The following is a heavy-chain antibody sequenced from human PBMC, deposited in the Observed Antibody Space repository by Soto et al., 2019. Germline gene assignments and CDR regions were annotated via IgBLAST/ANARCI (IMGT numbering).Heavy chain of an antibody. CDR2: IYYSGST. CDR3: AREDSGSYQPNDDAFDI. CDR1: GGSISSYY. J-gene: IGHJ3*02. Sequence: QVQLQESGPGLVKPSETLSLTCTVSGGSISSYYWRWIRQPPGKGLEWIGYIYYSGSTNYNPSLKSRVTISVDTSKTQFALKLSSVTAADTAVYYCAREDSGSYQPNDDAFDIWGRGTMVTVSS. D-gene: IGHD1-26*01. V-gene: IGHV4-59*01.